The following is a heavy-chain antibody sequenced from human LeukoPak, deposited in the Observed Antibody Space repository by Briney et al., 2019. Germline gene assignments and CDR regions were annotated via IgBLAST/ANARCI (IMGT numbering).Heavy chain of an antibody. CDR2: IYYSGRT. CDR3: ARTYGSSGLGYFDL. Sequence: PSETLSLTCTASGGSISSYYWSWIRQPPGKGLEWIGYIYYSGRTNYSPSLKSRLTISVDTSKNQFSLKLSSVTAADTAVYYCARTYGSSGLGYFDLWGRGTLVTVSS. V-gene: IGHV4-59*01. CDR1: GGSISSYY. J-gene: IGHJ2*01. D-gene: IGHD6-13*01.